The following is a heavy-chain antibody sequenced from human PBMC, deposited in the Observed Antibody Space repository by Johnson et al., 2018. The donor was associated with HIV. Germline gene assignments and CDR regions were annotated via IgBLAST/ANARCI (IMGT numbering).Heavy chain of an antibody. Sequence: QVQLVESGGGVVQPGGSLRLSCAASGFTFSSYGMHWVRQAPGKGLEWVAFIRYDGSNKYYVDSVQGRFTISRDNAKNSLYLQMNSLRAEDTAMYYCARVSSIAALWDAFDIWGQGTMVTVSS. D-gene: IGHD6-6*01. J-gene: IGHJ3*02. CDR1: GFTFSSYG. CDR3: ARVSSIAALWDAFDI. CDR2: IRYDGSNK. V-gene: IGHV3-30*02.